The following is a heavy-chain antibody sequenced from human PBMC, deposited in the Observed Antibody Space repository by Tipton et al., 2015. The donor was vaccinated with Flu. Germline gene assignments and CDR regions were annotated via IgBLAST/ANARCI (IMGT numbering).Heavy chain of an antibody. CDR2: IYYSGST. J-gene: IGHJ4*02. CDR1: SGSIRSTNYF. CDR3: ARGGGGRDY. D-gene: IGHD2-15*01. V-gene: IGHV4-61*05. Sequence: VKPSETLSLTCTVSSGSIRSTNYFCAWIRQPPGKGLEWIGYIYYSGSTNYSPSLKSRVTISVDTSKNQFSLKLSSVTAADTAVYYCARGGGGRDYWGQGTLVTVSS.